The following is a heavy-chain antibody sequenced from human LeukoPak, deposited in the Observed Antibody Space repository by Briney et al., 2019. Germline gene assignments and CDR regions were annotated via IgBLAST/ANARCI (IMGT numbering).Heavy chain of an antibody. V-gene: IGHV3-23*01. CDR1: GFTFSNYA. D-gene: IGHD1-26*01. CDR3: ARDSGSYD. CDR2: ISGSDGST. Sequence: PGGSLRLSCAASGFTFSNYAMSWVRQAPGKGLGWVSTISGSDGSTNYADSVKGRFTISRDYSKNTLYLQMNSLRAEDTAVYYCARDSGSYDWGQGTLVTVSS. J-gene: IGHJ4*02.